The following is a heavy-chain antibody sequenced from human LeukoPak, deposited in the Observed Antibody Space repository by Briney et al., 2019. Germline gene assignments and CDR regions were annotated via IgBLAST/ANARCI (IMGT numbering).Heavy chain of an antibody. CDR3: ARGGDYYDSSGYYDDAFDI. Sequence: ASVKVSCKASGYTFTGYYMHWIRQAPGQGLEWMGWINPYTGGTNYAQKFQGRVTMTRDTSISTAYMELSRVTSDDTAVYYCARGGDYYDSSGYYDDAFDIWGQGTMVTVSS. V-gene: IGHV1-2*02. CDR2: INPYTGGT. CDR1: GYTFTGYY. J-gene: IGHJ3*02. D-gene: IGHD3-22*01.